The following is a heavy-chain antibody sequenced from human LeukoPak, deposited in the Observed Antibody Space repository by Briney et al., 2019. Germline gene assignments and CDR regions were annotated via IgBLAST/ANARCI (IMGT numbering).Heavy chain of an antibody. D-gene: IGHD3-22*01. J-gene: IGHJ3*02. CDR3: AKLDSIVYAFDI. CDR2: ISYDGSNK. Sequence: GGSLRLSCAASGFTLSSYGMHRVLQAPGKGLEWVAVISYDGSNKYYADSVKGRITISRDNSKNTLYLQMNSLRAEDTAVYYCAKLDSIVYAFDIWGQGTMVTVSS. V-gene: IGHV3-30*18. CDR1: GFTLSSYG.